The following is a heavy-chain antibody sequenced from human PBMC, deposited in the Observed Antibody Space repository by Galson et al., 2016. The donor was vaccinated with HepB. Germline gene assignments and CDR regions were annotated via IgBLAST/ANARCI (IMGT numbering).Heavy chain of an antibody. V-gene: IGHV3-66*04. CDR2: IYSGGNA. CDR3: ASHPVAGQH. CDR1: GFTVSNNY. J-gene: IGHJ1*01. Sequence: SLRLSCAVSGFTVSNNYMSWVRQAPGKGLEGVSVIYSGGNAYYADSVRGRFTISRDSSKNTLYLQMSSLRVEDTAVYHCASHPVAGQHWGRGTQVTVSS. D-gene: IGHD6-19*01.